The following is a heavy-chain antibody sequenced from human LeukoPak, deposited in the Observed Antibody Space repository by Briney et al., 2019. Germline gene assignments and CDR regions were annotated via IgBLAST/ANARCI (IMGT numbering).Heavy chain of an antibody. CDR1: GFTFSSYG. CDR3: AKDRRPGYGSGSSVFDY. Sequence: PGGSLRLSCAASGFTFSSYGMHRVRQAPGKGLEWVAVISYDGSNKYYADSVKGRFTISRDNSKNTLYLQMNSLRAEDTAVYYCAKDRRPGYGSGSSVFDYWGQGTLVTVSS. V-gene: IGHV3-30*18. CDR2: ISYDGSNK. D-gene: IGHD3-10*01. J-gene: IGHJ4*02.